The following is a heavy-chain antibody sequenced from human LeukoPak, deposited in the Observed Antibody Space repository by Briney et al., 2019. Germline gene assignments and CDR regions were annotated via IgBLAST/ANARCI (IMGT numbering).Heavy chain of an antibody. CDR2: INNDGSRT. V-gene: IGHV3-74*01. Sequence: PGGSLRLSCAASGFTFSSHWMHWVRQAPGKGLVWVSHINNDGSRTTYAHSVKGRFTISRDNARNTLYLHMNSLRVEDTAVYYCARDSPTIPRYYYYYMDVWGKGTTVTVSS. CDR3: ARDSPTIPRYYYYYMDV. D-gene: IGHD3-9*01. J-gene: IGHJ6*03. CDR1: GFTFSSHW.